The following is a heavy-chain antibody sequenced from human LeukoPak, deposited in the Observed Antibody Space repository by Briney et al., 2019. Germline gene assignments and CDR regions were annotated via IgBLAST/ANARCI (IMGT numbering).Heavy chain of an antibody. CDR1: GFTFSSWS. V-gene: IGHV3-48*04. CDR2: ISSGSSPI. D-gene: IGHD3/OR15-3a*01. J-gene: IGHJ5*02. Sequence: SGGSLRLSCAASGFTFSSWSMNWVRQAPGKGLEWLSYISSGSSPIYYADSVKGRFTISGDDAKNSVYLQMNSLRAEDTAVYYCTYLRTPYYNDKWLDPWGQGALVTVSS. CDR3: TYLRTPYYNDKWLDP.